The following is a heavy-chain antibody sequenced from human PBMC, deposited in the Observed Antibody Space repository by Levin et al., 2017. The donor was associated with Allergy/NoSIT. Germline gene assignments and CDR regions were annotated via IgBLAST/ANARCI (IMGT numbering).Heavy chain of an antibody. J-gene: IGHJ3*02. D-gene: IGHD6-19*01. CDR2: IKQDGSEK. CDR3: AREGPVPGTNAFDS. Sequence: EASVKVSCAASGFTFSSYWMSWVRQAPGKGLEWVANIKQDGSEKYYVDSVKGRFTISRDNAKNSLYLQMNSLRAEDTAVYYCAREGPVPGTNAFDSWGQGTMVTVSS. CDR1: GFTFSSYW. V-gene: IGHV3-7*04.